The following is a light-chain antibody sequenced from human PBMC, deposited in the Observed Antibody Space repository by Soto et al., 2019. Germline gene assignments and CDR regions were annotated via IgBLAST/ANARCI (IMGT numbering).Light chain of an antibody. CDR2: GNT. V-gene: IGLV1-40*01. CDR1: SSNIGAGYD. CDR3: PSYDSSWCGYV. Sequence: QSVLTQPPSVSGAPGQRVTISCTGSSSNIGAGYDVHWYRQVPGTAPKLLIFGNTSRPSGVPDRFSGSKSGTSASLDITGLQAEEEADYYCPSYDSSWCGYVSGTGNKVTVL. J-gene: IGLJ1*01.